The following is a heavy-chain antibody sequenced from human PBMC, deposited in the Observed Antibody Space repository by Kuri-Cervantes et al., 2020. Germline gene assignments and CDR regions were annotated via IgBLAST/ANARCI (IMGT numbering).Heavy chain of an antibody. CDR3: ARGRIGAVAGSGFLY. Sequence: GESLKISCAASGFTFSSYWMHWVRQAPGKGLEWVSYISSSSSTIYYADSVKGRFTISRDNAKNSLYLQMNSLRAEDTAVYYCARGRIGAVAGSGFLYWGQGTLVTVSS. D-gene: IGHD6-19*01. V-gene: IGHV3-48*01. CDR1: GFTFSSYW. CDR2: ISSSSSTI. J-gene: IGHJ4*02.